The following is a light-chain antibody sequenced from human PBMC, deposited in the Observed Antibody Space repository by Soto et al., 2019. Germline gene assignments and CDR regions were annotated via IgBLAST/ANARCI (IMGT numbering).Light chain of an antibody. J-gene: IGKJ1*01. V-gene: IGKV3-20*01. CDR2: GAS. CDR3: QQYVSSVT. Sequence: EIVLTQSLGSLSLSPGERATLSCRASQSVDSSFFAWYQQKPGQAPRLLIYGASNRATGIPDRFSGSGSGTDFPLTISRLEPEDFAVYYCQQYVSSVTFGQGTKVEIK. CDR1: QSVDSSF.